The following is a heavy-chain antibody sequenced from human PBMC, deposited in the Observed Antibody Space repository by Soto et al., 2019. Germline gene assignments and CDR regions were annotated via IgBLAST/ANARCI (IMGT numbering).Heavy chain of an antibody. CDR1: GGTFSSYA. D-gene: IGHD1-26*01. CDR3: ARGPREPSTSWGGDY. J-gene: IGHJ4*02. V-gene: IGHV1-69*01. Sequence: QVQLVQSGAEVKKPGSSVKVSCKASGGTFSSYAISWVRQAPGQGLEWMGGIIPIFGTANYAQKFQGRVTITADESTSTAYLERSSLGTEDKAVYYCARGPREPSTSWGGDYWGQGTLVTVSS. CDR2: IIPIFGTA.